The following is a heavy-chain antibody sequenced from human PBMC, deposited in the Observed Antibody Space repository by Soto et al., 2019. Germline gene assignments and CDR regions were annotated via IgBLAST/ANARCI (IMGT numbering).Heavy chain of an antibody. CDR2: IYYSGRT. Sequence: PSETLSLTCTVSGGSISSGDYYWSWIRQPPGKGLEWIGYIYYSGRTYYNPSLKSRVTISVDTSKNQFSLKLSSVTAADTAVYYCARVGQSYCSGGSCYTDWFDPWGQGTLVTVSS. CDR1: GGSISSGDYY. J-gene: IGHJ5*02. D-gene: IGHD2-15*01. V-gene: IGHV4-30-4*01. CDR3: ARVGQSYCSGGSCYTDWFDP.